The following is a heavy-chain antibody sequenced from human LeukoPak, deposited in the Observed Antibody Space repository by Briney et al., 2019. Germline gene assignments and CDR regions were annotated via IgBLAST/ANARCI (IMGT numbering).Heavy chain of an antibody. V-gene: IGHV3-21*01. CDR1: GFTFSNYD. Sequence: GGSLTLSSAASGFTFSNYDMHWVRQAPGKGLELASAISSSTSYIYYADSIKGRFTISRDNAENSLYLQMNSMRAVDTAVYFCARGEEKATITALDSWGQGTLVTVSS. CDR2: ISSSTSYI. CDR3: ARGEEKATITALDS. D-gene: IGHD5-24*01. J-gene: IGHJ4*02.